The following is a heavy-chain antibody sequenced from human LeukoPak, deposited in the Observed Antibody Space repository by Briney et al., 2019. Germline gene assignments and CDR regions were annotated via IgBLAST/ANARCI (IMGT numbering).Heavy chain of an antibody. V-gene: IGHV3-30*18. CDR2: ISYDGSNK. CDR1: EFTFSSYG. CDR3: AELGITMIGGV. J-gene: IGHJ6*04. D-gene: IGHD3-10*02. Sequence: GRSLRLSCAAAEFTFSSYGMHWVRQAAGKGLEWVAVISYDGSNKYYADSVKGRFTISRDNSKNTLYLQMNSLRAEDTAVYYCAELGITMIGGVWGKGTTVTISS.